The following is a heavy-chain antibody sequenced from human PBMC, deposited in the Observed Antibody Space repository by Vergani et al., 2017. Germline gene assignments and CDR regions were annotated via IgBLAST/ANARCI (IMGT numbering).Heavy chain of an antibody. D-gene: IGHD4-17*01. CDR3: ATPQTVTTGGMEV. CDR1: GYTFTDHY. V-gene: IGHV1-69-2*01. J-gene: IGHJ6*02. Sequence: EVQLVQSGAEVKKPGATMKISCQVSGYTFTDHYMHWVKQAPGKGLEWMGLVDPEDGETIYAEKFKGRVTIAADTSTDTAHLELSSLRSEDTAVYYGATPQTVTTGGMEVWGQGTTVIVSS. CDR2: VDPEDGET.